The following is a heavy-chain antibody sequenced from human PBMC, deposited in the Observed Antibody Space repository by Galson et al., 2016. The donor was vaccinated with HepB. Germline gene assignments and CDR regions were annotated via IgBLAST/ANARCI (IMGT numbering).Heavy chain of an antibody. CDR1: GYTFTNYW. V-gene: IGHV5-51*03. CDR2: IYPDDSTT. Sequence: QSGAEVKKPGESLKISCKGSGYTFTNYWIGWVRHMPGKGLEWMGIIYPDDSTTKYGPSFQGQVTISADKSISTAYLQWSSLKASDTAMYYCARNNPFDLWGQGTLVTVSS. J-gene: IGHJ4*02. CDR3: ARNNPFDL. D-gene: IGHD1/OR15-1a*01.